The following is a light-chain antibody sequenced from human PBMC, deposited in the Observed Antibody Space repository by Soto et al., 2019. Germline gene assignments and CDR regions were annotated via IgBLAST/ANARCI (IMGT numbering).Light chain of an antibody. CDR3: QQYGSSPPIT. CDR1: HNVSSY. Sequence: EMVLTQSPATLSLSPGERATLSCRASHNVSSYLVWYQQKPGQAPRLLIYDASNRAAGIPARFSGSGSGTDFTLTISSLEPEDFAVYYCQQYGSSPPITFGQGTRLEIK. CDR2: DAS. V-gene: IGKV3-11*01. J-gene: IGKJ5*01.